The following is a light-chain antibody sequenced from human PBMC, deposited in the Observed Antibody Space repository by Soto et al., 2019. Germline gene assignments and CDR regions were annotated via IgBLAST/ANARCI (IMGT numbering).Light chain of an antibody. CDR1: QTVGSSF. Sequence: EIGLTQSPGTLSLSPGDGATLSCRASQTVGSSFLGWYQQKPGQAPRLIMYGASNRATGIPDRFTGRGSGTDFTLTISRLDPEDFAVYYCNHYGCSQYTFGQWTKLKI. CDR3: NHYGCSQYT. V-gene: IGKV3-20*01. J-gene: IGKJ2*01. CDR2: GAS.